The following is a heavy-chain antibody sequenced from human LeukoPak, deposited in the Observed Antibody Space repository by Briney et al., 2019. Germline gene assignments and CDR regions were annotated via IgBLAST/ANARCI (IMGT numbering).Heavy chain of an antibody. CDR2: IYYTGST. D-gene: IGHD2-2*01. CDR3: ARHCPYCSSTNDAFDI. CDR1: GASISSSSYY. Sequence: PSETLSLTCTVSGASISSSSYYWGWIRQPPGKGLEWIGYIYYTGSTNYNPSLKSRVTISVDTSKNQFSLKLSSVTAADTAVYYCARHCPYCSSTNDAFDIWGQGTMVTVSS. V-gene: IGHV4-61*05. J-gene: IGHJ3*02.